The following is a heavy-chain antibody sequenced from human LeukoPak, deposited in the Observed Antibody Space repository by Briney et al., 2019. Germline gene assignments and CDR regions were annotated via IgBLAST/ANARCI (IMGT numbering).Heavy chain of an antibody. V-gene: IGHV4-4*02. CDR1: GGSISSNNW. Sequence: SETLSLTCAVSGGSISSNNWWSWVRQPPGKGLEWIGAIYHSGSTYYNASLQSRVTISIDTSKNQFSLRLNSVTAADTAMYFCVKSGGYGLIDYWGQGTLVTVSS. D-gene: IGHD1-26*01. J-gene: IGHJ4*02. CDR2: IYHSGST. CDR3: VKSGGYGLIDY.